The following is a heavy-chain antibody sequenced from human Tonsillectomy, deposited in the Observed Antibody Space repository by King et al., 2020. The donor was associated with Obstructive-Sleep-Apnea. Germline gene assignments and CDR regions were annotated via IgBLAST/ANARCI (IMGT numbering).Heavy chain of an antibody. D-gene: IGHD6-6*01. CDR2: ISSSSSTI. CDR3: ARGGLSIAARYFDY. CDR1: GFTFSSYS. J-gene: IGHJ4*02. V-gene: IGHV3-48*04. Sequence: VQLVESGGDLVQPGGSLRLSCAASGFTFSSYSMNWVRQAPGKGLEWVSYISSSSSTIYYADSVKGRFSISRDNAKSSLYLQMNSLRAEDTAVYYCARGGLSIAARYFDYWAQGPLVTVPS.